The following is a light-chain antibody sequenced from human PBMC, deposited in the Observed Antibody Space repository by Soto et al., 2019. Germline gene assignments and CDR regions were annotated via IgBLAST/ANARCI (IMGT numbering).Light chain of an antibody. CDR3: SSYAGYYTWI. CDR1: SRYFAVYSY. J-gene: IGLJ1*01. V-gene: IGLV2-11*01. CDR2: DVT. Sequence: QSALTHPRSLCGSPLQSFTFSCTGTSRYFAVYSYVSWFQQHPGKAPQLLIYDVTKRPSGVPDRFSGSKSGNTAALTISGLQAEDQAEYSRSSYAGYYTWIFGSGTXVTVL.